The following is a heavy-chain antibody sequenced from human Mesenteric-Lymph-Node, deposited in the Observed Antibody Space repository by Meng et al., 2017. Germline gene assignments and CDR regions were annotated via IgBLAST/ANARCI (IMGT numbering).Heavy chain of an antibody. CDR3: ARGPKVLVAAGNWFDP. Sequence: GSLRLSCTVSGGSISNTYYYWGWIRQPPGKGLEWIGSIYFSGTTYYNPSLTSRVTISLDMSKNQFSLKLNSVTAADTAVYYCARGPKVLVAAGNWFDPWGQGTLVTVSS. J-gene: IGHJ5*02. D-gene: IGHD2-8*01. V-gene: IGHV4-39*07. CDR2: IYFSGTT. CDR1: GGSISNTYYY.